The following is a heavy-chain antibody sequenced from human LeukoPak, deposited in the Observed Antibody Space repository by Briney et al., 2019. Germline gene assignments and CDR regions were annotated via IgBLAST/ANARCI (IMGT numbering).Heavy chain of an antibody. J-gene: IGHJ4*02. V-gene: IGHV3-30*03. Sequence: GGSLRPSCVASGFTFSAYGMHLVRQAPGKGLEWVAFIAYDGSNEYYVDFAKGRFTISRDNSKNTLFLQMNSLRTEDTAVYYCYAQAGSWGQGTLVTVSS. CDR1: GFTFSAYG. CDR2: IAYDGSNE. CDR3: YAQAGS. D-gene: IGHD2-2*01.